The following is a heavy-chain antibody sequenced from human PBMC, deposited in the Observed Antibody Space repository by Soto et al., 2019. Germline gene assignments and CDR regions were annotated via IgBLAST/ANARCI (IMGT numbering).Heavy chain of an antibody. CDR3: ARREYYGSGSYYGMDV. Sequence: PGESLKISCKASGYSFTSYWIGWVRQMPGKGLEWMGIIYPGDSDTRYSPSFQGQVTISADKSISTAYLQWSSLKASDTAMYYCARREYYGSGSYYGMDVWGQGTTVTVSS. CDR1: GYSFTSYW. CDR2: IYPGDSDT. D-gene: IGHD3-10*01. J-gene: IGHJ6*02. V-gene: IGHV5-51*01.